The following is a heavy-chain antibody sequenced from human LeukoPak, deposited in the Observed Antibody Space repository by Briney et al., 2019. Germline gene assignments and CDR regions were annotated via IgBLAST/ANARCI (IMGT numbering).Heavy chain of an antibody. CDR3: ARHPVYSGSYDFYFDY. CDR2: IYYSGST. CDR1: GGSISSYY. J-gene: IGHJ4*02. Sequence: SETLSLTCTVSGGSISSYYWSWIRQPPGKGLEWIGYIYYSGSTNYNPSLKSRVTISVDTSRNQFSLKLSSVTAADTAVYYCARHPVYSGSYDFYFDYWGQGTLVTVSS. D-gene: IGHD1-26*01. V-gene: IGHV4-59*08.